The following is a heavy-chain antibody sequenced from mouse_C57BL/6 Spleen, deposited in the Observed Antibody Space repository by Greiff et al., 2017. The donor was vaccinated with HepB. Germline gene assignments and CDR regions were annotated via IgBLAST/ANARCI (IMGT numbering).Heavy chain of an antibody. CDR3: ARYYSNYVGFAY. V-gene: IGHV1-82*01. Sequence: VQLQQSGPELVKPGASVKISCKASGYAFSSSWMNWVKQRPGKGLEWIGRIYPGDGDTNYNGKFMGKATLTADKSSSTAYMQLSSLTSEDSAVYFCARYYSNYVGFAYWGQGTLVTVSA. D-gene: IGHD2-5*01. CDR1: GYAFSSSW. CDR2: IYPGDGDT. J-gene: IGHJ3*01.